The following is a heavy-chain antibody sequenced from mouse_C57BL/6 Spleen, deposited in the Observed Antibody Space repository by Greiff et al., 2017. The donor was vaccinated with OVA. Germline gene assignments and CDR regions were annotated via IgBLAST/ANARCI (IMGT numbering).Heavy chain of an antibody. Sequence: QVQLQQPGAELVKPGASVKLSCKASGYTFTSYWITWVKQRPGQGLEWIGDIYPGSGSTNYNEKFKSKATLTVDTSSSTAYMQLSSLTSEDSAVYYCAKGLRRYAMDYWGQGTSVTVSS. V-gene: IGHV1-55*01. CDR1: GYTFTSYW. CDR2: IYPGSGST. D-gene: IGHD3-2*02. CDR3: AKGLRRYAMDY. J-gene: IGHJ4*01.